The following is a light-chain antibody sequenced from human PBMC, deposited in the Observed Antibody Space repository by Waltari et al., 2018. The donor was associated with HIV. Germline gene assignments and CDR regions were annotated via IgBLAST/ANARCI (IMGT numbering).Light chain of an antibody. CDR2: ASS. V-gene: IGKV1-39*01. CDR1: QSISNS. Sequence: DIQMTQSPSSLSASVGDRVTITCRASQSISNSLNWYQQKPGTAPNLLVYASSSLNSGVPSRFSGSESGTDFTLTISSLQPEDFATYFCQQSYSTETFGQGTKVEIK. CDR3: QQSYSTET. J-gene: IGKJ1*01.